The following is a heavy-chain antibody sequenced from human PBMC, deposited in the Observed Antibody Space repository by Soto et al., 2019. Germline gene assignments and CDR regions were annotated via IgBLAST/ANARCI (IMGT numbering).Heavy chain of an antibody. Sequence: LRLSCAASGFTFSSSAMHWVRQAPGKGLEYVSAISSNGGSTYYANSVKGRFTISRDNSKNTLYLQMGSLRAEDMAVYYCARRYYDSSGYYYYYMDVWGKGTTVTVSS. CDR2: ISSNGGST. V-gene: IGHV3-64*01. J-gene: IGHJ6*03. D-gene: IGHD3-22*01. CDR3: ARRYYDSSGYYYYYMDV. CDR1: GFTFSSSA.